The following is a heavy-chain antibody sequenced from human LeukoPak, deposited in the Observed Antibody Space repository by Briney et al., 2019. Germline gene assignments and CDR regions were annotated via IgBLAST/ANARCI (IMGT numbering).Heavy chain of an antibody. CDR3: AKAAVAGPITFDY. CDR1: GFTFSSYG. Sequence: PGGSLRLSCAASGFTFSSYGMSWVRQAPGKGLEWVSAISGSGGSTYYADSVKGRFTISRDNSKNTLYLQMNSPRAEDTAVYYCAKAAVAGPITFDYWGQGTLVTVSS. CDR2: ISGSGGST. J-gene: IGHJ4*02. D-gene: IGHD6-19*01. V-gene: IGHV3-23*01.